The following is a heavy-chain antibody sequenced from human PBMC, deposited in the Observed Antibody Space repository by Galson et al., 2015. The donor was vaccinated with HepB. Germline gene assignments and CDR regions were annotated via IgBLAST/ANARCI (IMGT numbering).Heavy chain of an antibody. J-gene: IGHJ6*02. CDR2: ISYSGST. Sequence: TLSLTCTVSGDSISSGGYFWSWIRQHPGKGLEWIGYISYSGSTYYNPSLKSRVVISADTSKTQFSLKLSSVTAADTAVYYCARAPKTGQYCSGGNCYAPHLYYGMDVWGQGTTVTVSS. D-gene: IGHD2-15*01. V-gene: IGHV4-31*03. CDR3: ARAPKTGQYCSGGNCYAPHLYYGMDV. CDR1: GDSISSGGYF.